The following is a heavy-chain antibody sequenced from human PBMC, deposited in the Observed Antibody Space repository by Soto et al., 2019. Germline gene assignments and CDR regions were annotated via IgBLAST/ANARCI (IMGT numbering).Heavy chain of an antibody. CDR2: IIPIFGTA. V-gene: IGHV1-69*01. J-gene: IGHJ5*02. D-gene: IGHD6-13*01. Sequence: QVKLVQSGAEVKKPGYSVKVSCKASGGTFSSYAISWVRQAPGQGLECMGGIIPIFGTAHYAQKFQGRVTITADESTSTAYMERSSLRSEDTAVYYCYCRPIAAETEGGFDPWGQGTLVTVSS. CDR1: GGTFSSYA. CDR3: YCRPIAAETEGGFDP.